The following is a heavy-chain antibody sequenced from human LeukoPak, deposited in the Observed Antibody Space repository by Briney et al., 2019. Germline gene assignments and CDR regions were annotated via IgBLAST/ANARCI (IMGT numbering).Heavy chain of an antibody. J-gene: IGHJ4*02. CDR3: ARNAAYYYDSSGPHPQGYYFDY. V-gene: IGHV1-18*01. Sequence: GASVKVSCKCSGYRFSSYGICWVRQAPGQGLEWVGWISAYSGHTNYAQKLQGRVTMTTVTSTSTAYMELRSLRSDDTAVYYCARNAAYYYDSSGPHPQGYYFDYWGQGTLVTVSS. CDR2: ISAYSGHT. CDR1: GYRFSSYG. D-gene: IGHD3-22*01.